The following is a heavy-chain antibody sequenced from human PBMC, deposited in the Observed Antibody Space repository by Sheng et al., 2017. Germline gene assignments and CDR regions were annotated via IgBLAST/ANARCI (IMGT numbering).Heavy chain of an antibody. CDR3: ARGCGRRCYYYYYGMDV. D-gene: IGHD1-26*01. J-gene: IGHJ6*02. Sequence: EVELLESGGDLLQPGESLRLSCAASGFTFSTYAMTWVRQAPGKGLEWVSAISGSGGSTYYADSVKGRFTISRDNSKNTLYLQMNSLRAEDTAVYYCARGCGRRCYYYYYGMDVWDQGP. V-gene: IGHV3-23*01. CDR2: ISGSGGST. CDR1: GFTFSTYA.